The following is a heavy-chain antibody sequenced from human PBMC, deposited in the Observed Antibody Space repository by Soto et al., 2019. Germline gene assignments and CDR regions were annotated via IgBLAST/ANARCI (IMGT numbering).Heavy chain of an antibody. D-gene: IGHD6-13*01. Sequence: PSETLSLTCTVSGGSISSYYWSWIRQPPGKGLEWIGYIYYSGSTNYNPSLKSRVTISVDTSKNHFSLKLSSVTAADTAVYYCARTIAAASGGYYYYGMDVWGQGTTVTVSS. V-gene: IGHV4-59*01. CDR2: IYYSGST. CDR3: ARTIAAASGGYYYYGMDV. J-gene: IGHJ6*02. CDR1: GGSISSYY.